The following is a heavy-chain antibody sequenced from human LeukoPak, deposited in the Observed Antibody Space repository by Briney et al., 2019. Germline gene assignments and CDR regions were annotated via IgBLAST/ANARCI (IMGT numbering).Heavy chain of an antibody. CDR1: GFTLSTYA. D-gene: IGHD2-21*01. V-gene: IGHV3-23*01. CDR3: AKAPVTTCRGAYCYPFDY. J-gene: IGHJ4*02. CDR2: TSSSDAGT. Sequence: GGSLRLSCAASGFTLSTYAMSWVRQTPGKGLEWVAATSSSDAGTYHADSVKGRFTISRDSSKNTLFLQMNRLRPEDAAVYYCAKAPVTTCRGAYCYPFDYWGQGTLVTVSS.